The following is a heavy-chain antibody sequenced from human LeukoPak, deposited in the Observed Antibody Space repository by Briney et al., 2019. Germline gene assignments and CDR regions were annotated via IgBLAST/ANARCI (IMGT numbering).Heavy chain of an antibody. D-gene: IGHD1-26*01. CDR3: AKDQEAGATSNDFDY. CDR2: ISGSGGST. Sequence: GGSLRLSCAASGFTFSSYAMSWVRQAPGKGLEWVSAISGSGGSTCYADSVKGRFTISRDNSKNTLYLQMNSLRAEDTAVYYCAKDQEAGATSNDFDYWGQGTLVTVSS. J-gene: IGHJ4*02. V-gene: IGHV3-23*01. CDR1: GFTFSSYA.